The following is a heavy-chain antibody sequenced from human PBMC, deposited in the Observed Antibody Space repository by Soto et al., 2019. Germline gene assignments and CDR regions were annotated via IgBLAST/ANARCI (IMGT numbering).Heavy chain of an antibody. CDR3: IREERIAAPQLDY. CDR2: IHSSETS. V-gene: IGHV4-30-4*08. CDR1: GVTIKSSAIH. Sequence: TLCLTCTVSGVTIKSSAIHWSWTRQSPAKGLEWIGYIHSSETSFYDPSRRGRVTVTLDTSRSQFSLTLASVTAADTADYYWIREERIAAPQLDYWGQGVPVTVSS. D-gene: IGHD6-6*01. J-gene: IGHJ4*02.